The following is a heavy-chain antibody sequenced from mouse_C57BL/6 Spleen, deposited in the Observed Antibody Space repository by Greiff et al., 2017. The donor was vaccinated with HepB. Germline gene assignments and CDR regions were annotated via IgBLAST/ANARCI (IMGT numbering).Heavy chain of an antibody. V-gene: IGHV1-69*01. J-gene: IGHJ2*01. CDR2: IDPSDSYT. CDR1: GYTFTSYW. D-gene: IGHD2-12*01. CDR3: ARWASTVAHY. Sequence: QVQLQQPGAELVMPGASVKLSCKASGYTFTSYWMHWVQQRPGQGLEWIGEIDPSDSYTNYNHKFKGKSTLTVDKSSSTAYLQLSSLKSEDYAVYYCARWASTVAHYWGQGTTLTVSS.